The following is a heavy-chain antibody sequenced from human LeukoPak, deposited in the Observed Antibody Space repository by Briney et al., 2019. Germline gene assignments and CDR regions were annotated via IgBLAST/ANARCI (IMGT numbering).Heavy chain of an antibody. CDR2: IIPIFGTA. CDR1: GGTFSSYA. J-gene: IGHJ4*02. V-gene: IGHV1-69*13. D-gene: IGHD3-9*01. CDR3: ARGGDVLRYFDWLLYLDY. Sequence: ASVKVSCKASGGTFSSYAISWVRQAPGQGLEWMGGIIPIFGTANYAQKFQGRVTITADESTSTAYMELSSLRSEDTAVHYCARGGDVLRYFDWLLYLDYWGQGTLVTVSS.